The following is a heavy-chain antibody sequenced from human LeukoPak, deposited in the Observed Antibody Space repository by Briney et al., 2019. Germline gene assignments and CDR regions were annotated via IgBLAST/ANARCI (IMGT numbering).Heavy chain of an antibody. D-gene: IGHD2-21*02. J-gene: IGHJ4*02. CDR2: IYYSGTT. Sequence: PSETLSLTCTVSGGSISSSSYYWGWLRQPPGKGLEWIGSIYYSGTTYYNPSLKSRVTISVDTSKNQFSLKLSSVTAADTAVYYCARQPIVVVTASFDYWGQGTLVTVSS. V-gene: IGHV4-39*01. CDR3: ARQPIVVVTASFDY. CDR1: GGSISSSSYY.